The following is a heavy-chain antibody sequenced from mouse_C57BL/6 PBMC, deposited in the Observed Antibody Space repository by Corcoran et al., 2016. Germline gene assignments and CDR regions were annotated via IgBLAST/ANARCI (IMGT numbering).Heavy chain of an antibody. V-gene: IGHV1-80*01. J-gene: IGHJ1*03. CDR3: ARYGGTTVVARYFDV. Sequence: QVQLQQSGAELMKPGASVKISCKASGYAFSSYWMNWVKQRPGKGLEWIGQIYPGDGDTNYNGKFKGKATLTADKSSSTAYMQLSSLTSEDSAVYFCARYGGTTVVARYFDVWGTGTTVTVSS. CDR2: IYPGDGDT. D-gene: IGHD1-1*01. CDR1: GYAFSSYW.